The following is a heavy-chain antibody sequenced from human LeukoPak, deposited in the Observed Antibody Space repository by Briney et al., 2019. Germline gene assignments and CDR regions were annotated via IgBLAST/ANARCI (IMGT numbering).Heavy chain of an antibody. D-gene: IGHD3-22*01. J-gene: IGHJ4*02. CDR2: IYYSGST. Sequence: TLSLTCTVSGGSISSGGYYWSWIRQHPGKGLEWIVYIYYSGSTYYNPSLKSRVTISVDTSKNQFSLKLSSVTAADTAVYYCARTGDSSGYYFDYWGQGTLVTVSS. V-gene: IGHV4-31*03. CDR3: ARTGDSSGYYFDY. CDR1: GGSISSGGYY.